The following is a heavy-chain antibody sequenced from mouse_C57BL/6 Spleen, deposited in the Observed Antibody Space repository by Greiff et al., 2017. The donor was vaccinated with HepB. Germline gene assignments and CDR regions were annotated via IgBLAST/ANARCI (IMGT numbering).Heavy chain of an antibody. D-gene: IGHD1-1*01. J-gene: IGHJ3*01. Sequence: QVQLQQPGAELVKPGASVKLSCKASGYTFTSYWMHWVKQRPGQGLEWIGMIHPNSGSTNYNEKFKSKATLTVDKSSSTAYIQLSSLTSEDSAVYYCARSITTVVAHWGQGTLVTVSA. V-gene: IGHV1-64*01. CDR2: IHPNSGST. CDR3: ARSITTVVAH. CDR1: GYTFTSYW.